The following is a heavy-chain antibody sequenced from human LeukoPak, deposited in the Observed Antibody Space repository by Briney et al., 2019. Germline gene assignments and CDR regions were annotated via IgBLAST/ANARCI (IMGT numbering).Heavy chain of an antibody. D-gene: IGHD3-22*01. V-gene: IGHV4-4*02. CDR2: IYHSGST. CDR1: GGSISSSNW. J-gene: IGHJ3*02. Sequence: SETLSLTCAVSGGSISSSNWWSWVRQPPGKGLEWIGEIYHSGSTNYNPSLKSRVTISVDKSKNQFSLKLSSVTAADTAVYYCARANYYDSSGYSRGAFDIWGQGTMGTVSS. CDR3: ARANYYDSSGYSRGAFDI.